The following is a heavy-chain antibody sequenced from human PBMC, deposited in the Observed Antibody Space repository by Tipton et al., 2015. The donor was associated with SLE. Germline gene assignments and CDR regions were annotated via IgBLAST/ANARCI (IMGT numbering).Heavy chain of an antibody. V-gene: IGHV3-7*01. CDR2: IKQDGSAE. D-gene: IGHD5-12*01. J-gene: IGHJ4*02. Sequence: SLRLSCTASGFSFNFYWMSWVRQAPGKGLEWVANIKQDGSAEFYADSVKGRFIISRDNARNSLFRQMNSLRAEDTALYYCARDPLPRYTGWTYWGQGTLVTVSS. CDR3: ARDPLPRYTGWTY. CDR1: GFSFNFYW.